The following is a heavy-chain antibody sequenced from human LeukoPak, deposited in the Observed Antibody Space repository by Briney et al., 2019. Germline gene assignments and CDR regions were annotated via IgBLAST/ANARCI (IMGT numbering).Heavy chain of an antibody. J-gene: IGHJ6*03. CDR3: ARGLKSYDFWSGHREPYMDV. D-gene: IGHD3-3*01. V-gene: IGHV1-8*03. CDR1: GYTFTSYD. CDR2: MNPDSGNT. Sequence: ASVKVSRKASGYTFTSYDINWVRQATGQGLEWMGWMNPDSGNTGYAQKFQGRVTITRNTSISTAYIELSSLRSEDTAVYYCARGLKSYDFWSGHREPYMDVWGKGTTVTVSS.